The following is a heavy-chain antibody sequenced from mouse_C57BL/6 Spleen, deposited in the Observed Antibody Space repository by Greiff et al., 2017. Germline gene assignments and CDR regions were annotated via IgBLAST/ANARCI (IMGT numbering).Heavy chain of an antibody. CDR1: GYTFTDYY. CDR3: ARVDY. J-gene: IGHJ4*01. Sequence: EVQLQQSGPELVKPGASVKISCKASGYTFTDYYMNWVKQSHGKSLEWIGDINPNNGGTSYNQKFKGKATLTVDKSSSTAYMQLRSLTSEDSAVYYCARVDYWGQGTSVTVSS. CDR2: INPNNGGT. V-gene: IGHV1-26*01.